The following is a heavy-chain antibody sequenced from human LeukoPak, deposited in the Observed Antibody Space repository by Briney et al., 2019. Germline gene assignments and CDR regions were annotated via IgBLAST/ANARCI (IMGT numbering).Heavy chain of an antibody. Sequence: PSGTLSLTCGVSGGSISSTNWWSWVRQPPGQGLEWIGEISLSGLTSYNPSLKSRVTMSLDKSKNPLSLNLTSVTAADTAVYYCSRESGAFSPFGYGGQGTLVTVSS. D-gene: IGHD1-26*01. CDR2: ISLSGLT. J-gene: IGHJ4*02. V-gene: IGHV4-4*02. CDR1: GGSISSTNW. CDR3: SRESGAFSPFGY.